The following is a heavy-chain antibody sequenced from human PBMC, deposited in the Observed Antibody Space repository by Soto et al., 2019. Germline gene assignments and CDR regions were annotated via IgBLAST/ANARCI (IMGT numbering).Heavy chain of an antibody. CDR3: ENSVIYGDYMSARDS. CDR2: IGGSSATT. CDR1: GFTFSTYA. V-gene: IGHV3-23*01. D-gene: IGHD4-17*01. Sequence: WGSLRLSCAASGFTFSTYAMTWVRQAPGKGLEWVSSIGGSSATTYYADSVKGRFTISRDNSKNTLSLQMNSLRAEDTAIYYCENSVIYGDYMSARDSWGQGTLVTVSS. J-gene: IGHJ4*02.